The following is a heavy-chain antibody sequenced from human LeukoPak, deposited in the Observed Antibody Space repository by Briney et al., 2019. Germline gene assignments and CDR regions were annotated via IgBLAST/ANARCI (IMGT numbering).Heavy chain of an antibody. CDR3: ASTRRDGYNYWAY. V-gene: IGHV3-74*01. Sequence: GGSLRLSCAASGFTFSSYWMHWVRQAPGKGLVWVSRINPDGSSTNYADSVKGRFTISRDNAKNTLYLQMNSLRAEDTAVYYCASTRRDGYNYWAYWGQGTLVTVSS. D-gene: IGHD5-24*01. J-gene: IGHJ4*02. CDR2: INPDGSST. CDR1: GFTFSSYW.